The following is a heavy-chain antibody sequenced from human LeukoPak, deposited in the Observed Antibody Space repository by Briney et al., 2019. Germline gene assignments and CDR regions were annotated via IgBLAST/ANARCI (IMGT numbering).Heavy chain of an antibody. D-gene: IGHD6-13*01. J-gene: IGHJ5*02. V-gene: IGHV3-23*01. Sequence: GGSLRLSCAASGFTFSSYAMSWVRQAPGRGLEWVSAISGSGGSTYYADSVKGRFTISRDNAKNSLYLQMNSLRAEDTAVYYCARIAAAGFDPWGQGTLVTVSS. CDR3: ARIAAAGFDP. CDR1: GFTFSSYA. CDR2: ISGSGGST.